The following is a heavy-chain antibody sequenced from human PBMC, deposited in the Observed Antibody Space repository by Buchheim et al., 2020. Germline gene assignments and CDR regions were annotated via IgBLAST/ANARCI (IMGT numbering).Heavy chain of an antibody. V-gene: IGHV3-23*01. J-gene: IGHJ4*02. D-gene: IGHD2-2*01. CDR1: GFTISSYA. CDR3: AKVEEGGQIVVVPAAIPFDY. CDR2: ISGSGGST. Sequence: EVQLLESGGGLVQPGGSLRLSCAASGFTISSYAMSWVRQAPGKGLEWVSAISGSGGSTYYADSVKGRFTISRDNSKNTLYLQMNSLRAEDTAVYYCAKVEEGGQIVVVPAAIPFDYWGQGTL.